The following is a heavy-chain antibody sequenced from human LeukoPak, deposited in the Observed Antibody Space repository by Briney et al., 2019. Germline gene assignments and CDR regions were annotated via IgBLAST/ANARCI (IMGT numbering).Heavy chain of an antibody. D-gene: IGHD4-17*01. J-gene: IGHJ4*02. CDR1: GFTFSGYS. V-gene: IGHV3-21*01. CDR2: ISSTSTYI. CDR3: ARQSGTMVTTRFDY. Sequence: PGGSLRLSCAASGFTFSGYSMNWVRQAPGRGLEWVSSISSTSTYIDYADSVKGRFTISRDNAKNSLYLQMNSLRAEDTAIYYCARQSGTMVTTRFDYWGQGTLVTVSS.